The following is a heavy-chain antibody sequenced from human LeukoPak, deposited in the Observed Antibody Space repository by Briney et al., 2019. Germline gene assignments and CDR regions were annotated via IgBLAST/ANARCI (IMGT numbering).Heavy chain of an antibody. J-gene: IGHJ6*03. CDR2: MNPNSGNT. CDR3: ARISWDEEQLLYYYYYMDV. CDR1: GYTFTSYD. Sequence: ASVKVSCKASGYTFTSYDINWVRQAPGQGLEWMGWMNPNSGNTGYAQKFQGRVTITRNTSISTAYMELSSLRSDDTAVYYCARISWDEEQLLYYYYYMDVWGKGTTLTVSS. V-gene: IGHV1-8*03. D-gene: IGHD1-26*01.